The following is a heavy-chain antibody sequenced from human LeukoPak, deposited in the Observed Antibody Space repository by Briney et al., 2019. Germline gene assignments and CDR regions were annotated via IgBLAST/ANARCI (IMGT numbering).Heavy chain of an antibody. Sequence: GASVTVSCTASGYTFTSYAMHWVRQAPGQRLEWMGWINAGNGNTKYSQKFQGRVTITRDTSASTAYMELSSLRSEDTAVYYCARDYGSSGWSNWFDPWGQGTLVTVSS. CDR1: GYTFTSYA. V-gene: IGHV1-3*01. CDR3: ARDYGSSGWSNWFDP. J-gene: IGHJ5*02. CDR2: INAGNGNT. D-gene: IGHD6-19*01.